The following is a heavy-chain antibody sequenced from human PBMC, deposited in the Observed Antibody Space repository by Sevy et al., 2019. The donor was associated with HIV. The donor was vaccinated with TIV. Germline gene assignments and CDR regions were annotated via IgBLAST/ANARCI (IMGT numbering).Heavy chain of an antibody. CDR1: GFTFRSYD. CDR2: IYYDENLK. CDR3: ARDLGSGWYPLDS. J-gene: IGHJ4*02. Sequence: GGSRRLSCAASGFTFRSYDMHWVRQAPGKGPEWVAIIYYDENLKYYADSVKGRFTISRDNSKTTLYLKMNSMRVDDTTVYYCARDLGSGWYPLDSWGQGTLVTVSS. V-gene: IGHV3-33*01. D-gene: IGHD6-19*01.